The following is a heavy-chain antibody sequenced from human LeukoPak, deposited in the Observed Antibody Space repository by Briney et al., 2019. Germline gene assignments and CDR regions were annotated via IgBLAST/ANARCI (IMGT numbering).Heavy chain of an antibody. CDR2: IYYSGST. J-gene: IGHJ3*02. Sequence: SETLSLTCTVSGGSISSYYWSWIRQPPGKGLEWIGYIYYSGSTNYNPSLKSRVTISVDTSKNQFSLKLSSVTAADTAVYYCARDLSDDSSGYHAFDIWGQGTMVTVSS. D-gene: IGHD3-22*01. CDR3: ARDLSDDSSGYHAFDI. V-gene: IGHV4-59*01. CDR1: GGSISSYY.